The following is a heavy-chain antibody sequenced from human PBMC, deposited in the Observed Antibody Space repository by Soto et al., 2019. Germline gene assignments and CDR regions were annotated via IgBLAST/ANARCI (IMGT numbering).Heavy chain of an antibody. V-gene: IGHV4-4*02. D-gene: IGHD2-8*02. CDR1: GGSISGSDW. CDR2: SHQSGNT. CDR3: APSLWYCPC. Sequence: SETLSLTCAVSGGSISGSDWWSWVRQPPGKGLEWIGESHQSGNTNYNPSLKSRVTVSIDKSKNQFHLNLSSVTAADTAVYYCAPSLWYCPCWGHGRLVSVS. J-gene: IGHJ4*01.